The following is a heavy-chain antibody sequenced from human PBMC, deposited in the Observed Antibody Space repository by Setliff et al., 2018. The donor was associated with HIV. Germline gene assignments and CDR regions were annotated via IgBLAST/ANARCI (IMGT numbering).Heavy chain of an antibody. V-gene: IGHV4-34*01. Sequence: PSETLSLTCAVYGGSLSGYYWSWIRQPPGKGLEWIGEINHSGSTNYNPSLKSRVTISVDTSKNQFSLKLSSVTAADTAVYYCSRGHPTYYDSSGYYYGVDYYFDYWGQGTLVTVSS. CDR1: GGSLSGYY. CDR3: SRGHPTYYDSSGYYYGVDYYFDY. CDR2: INHSGST. D-gene: IGHD3-22*01. J-gene: IGHJ4*02.